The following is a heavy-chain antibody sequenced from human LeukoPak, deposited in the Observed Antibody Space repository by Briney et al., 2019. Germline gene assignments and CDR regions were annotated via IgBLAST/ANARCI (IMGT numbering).Heavy chain of an antibody. CDR3: ARDNEYCTGGTCRLDY. CDR2: INNDGRST. V-gene: IGHV3-74*01. J-gene: IGHJ4*02. D-gene: IGHD2-15*01. CDR1: GFTFSFYW. Sequence: GGSLRLSCVSSGFTFSFYWMHWVRQAPGKGLVWVSRINNDGRSTSYAGSVKGRFTISRDNAKNTLYLQMNSLRAEDTAVYYCARDNEYCTGGTCRLDYWGQGALVTVSS.